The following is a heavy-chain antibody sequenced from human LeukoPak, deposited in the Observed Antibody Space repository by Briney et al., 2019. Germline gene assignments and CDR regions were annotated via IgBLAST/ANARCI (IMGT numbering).Heavy chain of an antibody. D-gene: IGHD5-18*01. CDR2: ISSSGSTI. V-gene: IGHV3-48*03. CDR1: GFTVSSKY. CDR3: ARSIGSYGYY. J-gene: IGHJ4*02. Sequence: GGSLRLSCAASGFTVSSKYMSWVRQAPGKGLEWVSYISSSGSTIYYADSVKGRFTISRDNAKNSLYLRMNSLRAEDTAVYYCARSIGSYGYYWGQGTLVTVSS.